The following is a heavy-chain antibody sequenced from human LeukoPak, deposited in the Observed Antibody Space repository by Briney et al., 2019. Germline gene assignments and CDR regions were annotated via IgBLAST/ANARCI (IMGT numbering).Heavy chain of an antibody. CDR3: ARVGRWYDYFDY. CDR2: INWNGGST. V-gene: IGHV3-20*04. D-gene: IGHD6-13*01. J-gene: IGHJ4*02. CDR1: GFTFDDYG. Sequence: GGTLRLSCAASGFTFDDYGMSWVRQAPGKWLEWVSGINWNGGSTGYADSVKGRFTISRDNAKNSLYLQMNSLRAEDTALYYCARVGRWYDYFDYWGQGTLVTVSS.